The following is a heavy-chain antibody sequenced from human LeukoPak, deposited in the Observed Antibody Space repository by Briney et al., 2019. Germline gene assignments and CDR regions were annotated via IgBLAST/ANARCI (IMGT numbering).Heavy chain of an antibody. V-gene: IGHV3-74*01. Sequence: HPGGSLRLSCAASGSGFTFNNYWMHWVRQAPGKGLVWVSRINADGSTTSYADSVRGRFTISRDNAKNTLYLQMNSLRAEDTAVYYCARLRSAVAAPGGGFDYWGQGTLVTVSS. CDR3: ARLRSAVAAPGGGFDY. CDR2: INADGSTT. J-gene: IGHJ4*02. D-gene: IGHD6-19*01. CDR1: GSGFTFNNYW.